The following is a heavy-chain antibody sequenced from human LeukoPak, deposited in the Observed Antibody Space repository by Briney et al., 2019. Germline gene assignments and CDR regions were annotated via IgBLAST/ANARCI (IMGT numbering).Heavy chain of an antibody. V-gene: IGHV4-30-4*08. CDR3: ARHSVAGTPFDY. D-gene: IGHD6-19*01. CDR2: IYYSGST. CDR1: GGSINGGDYY. Sequence: PSETLSLTCTVSGGSINGGDYYWSWIRQPPGKGLEWIGHIYYSGSTYYNPSLKSRVTISLDTSKNQFSLKLSSVTAADTAVYYCARHSVAGTPFDYWGQGTLVTVSS. J-gene: IGHJ4*02.